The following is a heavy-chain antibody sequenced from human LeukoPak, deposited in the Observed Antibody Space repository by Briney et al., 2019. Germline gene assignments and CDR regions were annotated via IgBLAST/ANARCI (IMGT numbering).Heavy chain of an antibody. CDR2: KYYTGRT. D-gene: IGHD1-26*01. Sequence: SETLSLTCTVSGGSISSSTYYWGWIRQPPGKGLEWIGSKYYTGRTYYNPSLKSRVTISVDTSKNQFSLRLRSVTAADTAVYYCARQGGSYIWFDPWGQGTLVTVSS. CDR1: GGSISSSTYY. CDR3: ARQGGSYIWFDP. J-gene: IGHJ5*02. V-gene: IGHV4-39*01.